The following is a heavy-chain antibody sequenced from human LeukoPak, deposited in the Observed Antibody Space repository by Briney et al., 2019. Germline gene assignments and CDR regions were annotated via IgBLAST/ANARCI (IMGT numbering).Heavy chain of an antibody. CDR2: INPNSGGT. D-gene: IGHD3-10*01. CDR3: ARDLENYYGSGSYEGDY. V-gene: IGHV1-2*02. CDR1: GYTFAGYD. J-gene: IGHJ4*02. Sequence: GASVKVSCKASGYTFAGYDMHWVRLAPGQGLEWMGWINPNSGGTNYAQKFQGRVTMTRDTSISTAYMELSRLRSDDTAVYYCARDLENYYGSGSYEGDYWGQGTLVTVSS.